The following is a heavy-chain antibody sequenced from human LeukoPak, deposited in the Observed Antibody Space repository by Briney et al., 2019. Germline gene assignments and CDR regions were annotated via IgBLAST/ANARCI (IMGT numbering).Heavy chain of an antibody. CDR2: IYYSGST. J-gene: IGHJ5*02. CDR3: ARGPYCSSTSCYRAIRWFDP. CDR1: GGSISSYY. D-gene: IGHD2-2*02. V-gene: IGHV4-59*01. Sequence: SETLSLTRTVSGGSISSYYWSWIRQPPGKGLEWIGYIYYSGSTNYNPSLKSRVTISVDTSKNQFSLKLSSVTAADTAVYYCARGPYCSSTSCYRAIRWFDPWGQGTLVTVSS.